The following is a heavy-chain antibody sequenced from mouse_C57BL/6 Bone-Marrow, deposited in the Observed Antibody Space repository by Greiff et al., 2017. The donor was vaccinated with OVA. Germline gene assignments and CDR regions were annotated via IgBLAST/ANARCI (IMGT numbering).Heavy chain of an antibody. CDR3: AMHDGYYGY. J-gene: IGHJ2*01. D-gene: IGHD2-3*01. CDR1: GFTFSDYG. V-gene: IGHV5-17*01. Sequence: EVKLMESGGGLVKPGGSLKLSCAASGFTFSDYGMHWVRQAPEKGLEWVAYISSGSSTIYYADTVKGRFTISRDNAKNTLFLQMTSLSSEDTAMYYCAMHDGYYGYWGQGTTLTVSS. CDR2: ISSGSSTI.